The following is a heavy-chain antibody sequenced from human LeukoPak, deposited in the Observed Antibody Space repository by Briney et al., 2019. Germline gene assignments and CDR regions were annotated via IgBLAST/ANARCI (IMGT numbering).Heavy chain of an antibody. J-gene: IGHJ4*02. V-gene: IGHV1-18*01. CDR3: ARAYIEYYYGSGSSIPAY. CDR2: ISAHNGNT. D-gene: IGHD3-10*01. CDR1: GYTFTSYG. Sequence: GASVKVSCKASGYTFTSYGISWVRQAPGQGLEWMGWISAHNGNTNYAQKLQGRVTMTTDTSTSTAYMELRSLRSDDTAVYYCARAYIEYYYGSGSSIPAYWGQGTLVTVSS.